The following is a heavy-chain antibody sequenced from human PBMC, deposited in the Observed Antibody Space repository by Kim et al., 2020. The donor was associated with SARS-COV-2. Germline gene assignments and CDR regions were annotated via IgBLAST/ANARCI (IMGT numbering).Heavy chain of an antibody. V-gene: IGHV3-11*05. D-gene: IGHD2-2*01. CDR1: GFTFSDYY. CDR3: AREPTEVVPAAFFDY. CDR2: ISSSSSYT. Sequence: GGSLRLSCAASGFTFSDYYMSWIRQAPGKGLEWVSYISSSSSYTNYADSVKGRFTISRDNAKNSLYLQMNSLRAEDTAVYYCAREPTEVVPAAFFDYWGQGTLVTVSS. J-gene: IGHJ4*02.